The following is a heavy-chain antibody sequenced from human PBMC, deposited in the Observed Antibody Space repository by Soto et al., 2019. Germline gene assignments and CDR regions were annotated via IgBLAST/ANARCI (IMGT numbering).Heavy chain of an antibody. CDR1: GGSISSSSYY. Sequence: SETLFLTCTVSGGSISSSSYYWGWIRQPPGKGLEWIGSIYYSGSTYYNPSLKSRVTISVDTSKNQFSLKLSSVTAADTAVYYCARRARSITIFGVVMENWFDPWGQGTLVTVSS. J-gene: IGHJ5*02. CDR2: IYYSGST. D-gene: IGHD3-3*01. V-gene: IGHV4-39*01. CDR3: ARRARSITIFGVVMENWFDP.